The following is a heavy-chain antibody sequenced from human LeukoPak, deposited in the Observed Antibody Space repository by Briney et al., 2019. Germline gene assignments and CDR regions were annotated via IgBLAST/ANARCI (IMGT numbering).Heavy chain of an antibody. Sequence: GASVKVSCKASGGAFSSYAISWVRQAPGQGLEWMGGIIPIFGTANYAQKFQGRVTITADESTSTAYMELSSLRSEDTAVYYCARNWGGGFDYWGQGTLVTVSS. CDR3: ARNWGGGFDY. V-gene: IGHV1-69*13. J-gene: IGHJ4*02. CDR1: GGAFSSYA. CDR2: IIPIFGTA. D-gene: IGHD7-27*01.